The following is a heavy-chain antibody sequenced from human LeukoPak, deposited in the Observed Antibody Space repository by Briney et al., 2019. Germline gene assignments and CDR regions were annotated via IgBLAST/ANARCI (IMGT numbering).Heavy chain of an antibody. CDR2: IHYSGTT. V-gene: IGHV4-59*08. CDR1: GASISNDF. D-gene: IGHD3-9*01. Sequence: SETLSLTCTVSGASISNDFWSWIRQPPGKGLEWIGYIHYSGTTNYNPSLESRVTMFSDTSKNQFSLKLSSVTAADTAVYYCARIDWVFDYWGQGTLVTVSS. CDR3: ARIDWVFDY. J-gene: IGHJ4*02.